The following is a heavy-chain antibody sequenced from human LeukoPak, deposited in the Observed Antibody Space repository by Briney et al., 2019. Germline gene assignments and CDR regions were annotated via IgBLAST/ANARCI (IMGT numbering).Heavy chain of an antibody. CDR2: IRSKAYGGTT. V-gene: IGHV3-49*03. D-gene: IGHD3-10*01. Sequence: PGGSLRLSCAASGFTFDDYVMSWFRQAPGKGLEWIGFIRSKAYGGTTEYAASVIGRFTISRDDSKSIAYLQMNSLKTEDTAMYYCTRAATMVRGVMSPIGYWGQGTLVTVSS. CDR3: TRAATMVRGVMSPIGY. CDR1: GFTFDDYV. J-gene: IGHJ4*02.